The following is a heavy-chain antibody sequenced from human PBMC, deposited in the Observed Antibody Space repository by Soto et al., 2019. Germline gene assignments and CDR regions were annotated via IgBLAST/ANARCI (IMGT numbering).Heavy chain of an antibody. CDR1: GYTFTSNG. CDR3: ARGFTSGAVDY. J-gene: IGHJ4*02. Sequence: VSVKVSCKASGYTFTSNGLSWVRQAPGQGLEWMGWISAYNGNTNYAQKFQGRVTMTRDTSTSTVYMELSSLRSEDTAVYYCARGFTSGAVDYWGQGTLVTVSS. V-gene: IGHV1-18*01. CDR2: ISAYNGNT. D-gene: IGHD2-2*01.